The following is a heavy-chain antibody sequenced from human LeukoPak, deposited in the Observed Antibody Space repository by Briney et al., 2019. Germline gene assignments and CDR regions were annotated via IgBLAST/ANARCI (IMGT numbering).Heavy chain of an antibody. V-gene: IGHV3-23*01. CDR1: GFTFSSYA. Sequence: GGSLRLSCAASGFTFSSYAMSWVRQAPGKGLEWVSGISGNGGSAYHADFVKGRFTISRDNSKNTLYLQMNSLRDEDTAVYYCARVAAGYSVNYFDYWGQGTLVTVSS. D-gene: IGHD4-23*01. CDR3: ARVAAGYSVNYFDY. CDR2: ISGNGGSA. J-gene: IGHJ4*02.